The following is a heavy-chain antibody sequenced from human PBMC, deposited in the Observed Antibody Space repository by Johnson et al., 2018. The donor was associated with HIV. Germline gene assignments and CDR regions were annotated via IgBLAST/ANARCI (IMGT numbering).Heavy chain of an antibody. Sequence: VQLVESGGGLVKPGGSLRLSCAASGFTFSNYWMTWVRQAPGKGLEWVAVISYDGSNKYYADSVKGRFTISRDNSKNTLYLQMNSLRAEDTAVYYWARDPDDYGGRDAFDIWGQGTMVTVSS. J-gene: IGHJ3*02. CDR2: ISYDGSNK. CDR1: GFTFSNYW. V-gene: IGHV3-30*03. CDR3: ARDPDDYGGRDAFDI. D-gene: IGHD4-23*01.